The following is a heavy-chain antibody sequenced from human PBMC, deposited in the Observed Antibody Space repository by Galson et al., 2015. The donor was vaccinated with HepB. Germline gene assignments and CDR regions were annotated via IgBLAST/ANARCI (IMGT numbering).Heavy chain of an antibody. CDR3: AKDKSSGYYWPYYYYGMDV. J-gene: IGHJ6*02. Sequence: SLRLSCAASGFTFSSYGMHWVRQAPGKGLGWVAVISYDGSNKYYADSVKGRFTISRDNSKNTLYLQMNSLRAEDTAVYYCAKDKSSGYYWPYYYYGMDVWGQGTTVTVSS. D-gene: IGHD3-3*01. V-gene: IGHV3-30*18. CDR1: GFTFSSYG. CDR2: ISYDGSNK.